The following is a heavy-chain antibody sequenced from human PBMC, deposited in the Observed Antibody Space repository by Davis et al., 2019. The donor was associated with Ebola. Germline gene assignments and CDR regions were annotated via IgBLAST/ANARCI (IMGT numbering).Heavy chain of an antibody. J-gene: IGHJ6*02. CDR1: GFTFSDYY. CDR2: IKYDGSEI. Sequence: GESLKISCAASGFTFSDYYMSWVRQAPGKSPEWVATIKYDGSEIPCVDSVKGRFTISRDNAKDLLYMQMNSLRAEDTAVYYCARYIPNQGGMDVWGQGITVTVSS. D-gene: IGHD2-21*01. V-gene: IGHV3-7*03. CDR3: ARYIPNQGGMDV.